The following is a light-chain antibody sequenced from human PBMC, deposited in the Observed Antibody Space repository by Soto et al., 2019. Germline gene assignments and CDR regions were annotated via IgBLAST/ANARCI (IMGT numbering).Light chain of an antibody. CDR3: QQYNDWPPWT. Sequence: EVVLTQSPATLSLSAGARATLSCRASQNVRNYVALFQQKPGHPPRLLIYGASTRATGIPARFSGSGSGTEFTLTISRLQSEDFAVYYCQQYNDWPPWTFGQGTKVEIK. CDR2: GAS. CDR1: QNVRNY. J-gene: IGKJ1*01. V-gene: IGKV3-15*01.